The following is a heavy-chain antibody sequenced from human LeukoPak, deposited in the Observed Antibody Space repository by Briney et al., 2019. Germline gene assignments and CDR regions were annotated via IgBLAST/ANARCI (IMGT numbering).Heavy chain of an antibody. Sequence: SETLSLTCTVSGYSISSGYYWGWIRQPPGKGLEWIGSIYHSESTYYNPSLKSRVTISVDTSKNQFSLKLSSVTAADTAVYYCARHVPDIVVVPARAKYYFDYWGQGTLVTVSS. CDR3: ARHVPDIVVVPARAKYYFDY. D-gene: IGHD2-2*01. J-gene: IGHJ4*02. CDR1: GYSISSGYY. V-gene: IGHV4-38-2*02. CDR2: IYHSEST.